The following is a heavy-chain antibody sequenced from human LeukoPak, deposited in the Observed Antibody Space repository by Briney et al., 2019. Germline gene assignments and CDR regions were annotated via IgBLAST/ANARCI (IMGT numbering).Heavy chain of an antibody. D-gene: IGHD6-13*01. CDR2: ISRSSSDI. J-gene: IGHJ4*02. CDR3: AKTRPLDSSSWSHGDY. Sequence: GGSLRLSCAASGFNFSSYSMNWVRQAPGKGLEWVSCISRSSSDIYYADSVKGRFTISRDNSKNTLYLQMNSLRAEDTAVYYCAKTRPLDSSSWSHGDYWGQGTLVTVSS. V-gene: IGHV3-21*04. CDR1: GFNFSSYS.